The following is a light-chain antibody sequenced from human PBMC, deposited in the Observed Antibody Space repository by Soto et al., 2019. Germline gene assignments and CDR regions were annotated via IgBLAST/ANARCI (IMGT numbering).Light chain of an antibody. V-gene: IGKV1-39*01. CDR1: QSMSDS. CDR3: QQSYSNSYT. CDR2: SGS. Sequence: DIQLTQSPSSLSASVGDRVTISCRASQSMSDSLNWYQQKSGKAPKLLIYSGSTLETGVPSRFSGSGSGTDFTLTISSLQPEDFGTYFCQQSYSNSYTFGQWTTLEIK. J-gene: IGKJ2*01.